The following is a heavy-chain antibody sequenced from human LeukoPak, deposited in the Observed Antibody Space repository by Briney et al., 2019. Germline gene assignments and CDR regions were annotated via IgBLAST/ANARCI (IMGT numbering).Heavy chain of an antibody. CDR2: IYTSGST. V-gene: IGHV4-61*02. D-gene: IGHD3-16*02. CDR3: ARGEVPDTVIPYY. Sequence: PSQTLSLTCTVSGGSISSGSYYWSWIRQPAGKGLEWIGRIYTSGSTNYNPSLKSRVTISVDTSKNQFSLKLSSVTAADTAVYYCARGEVPDTVIPYYWGQGTLVTVSS. J-gene: IGHJ4*02. CDR1: GGSISSGSYY.